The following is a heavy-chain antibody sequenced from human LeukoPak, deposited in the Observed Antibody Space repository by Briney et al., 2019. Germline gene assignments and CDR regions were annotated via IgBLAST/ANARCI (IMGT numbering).Heavy chain of an antibody. V-gene: IGHV4-4*02. J-gene: IGHJ4*02. CDR2: TSQSGSM. Sequence: PSGTLSLTCAVSGGSISSTKWWTWVRQPPGKGLEWIGETSQSGSMNYNPSLRSRATVSLDESKNQFFLKLGSVTAADTAVYYCATRSSSGSPNWGQGTLVTVSS. CDR3: ATRSSSGSPN. CDR1: GGSISSTKW. D-gene: IGHD3-10*01.